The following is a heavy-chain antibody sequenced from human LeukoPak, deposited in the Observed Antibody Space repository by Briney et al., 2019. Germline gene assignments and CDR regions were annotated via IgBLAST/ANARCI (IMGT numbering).Heavy chain of an antibody. CDR1: GCPFTSYG. CDR3: ARGYGTYYFDY. CDR2: ISAYNGNT. V-gene: IGHV1-18*01. Sequence: GASVKVSFXASGCPFTSYGISWVRQAPGQGLEWMGWISAYNGNTNYAQKLQGRVTMTTDTSTSTAYMELRSLRSDDTAVYYCARGYGTYYFDYWGQGTLVTVSS. D-gene: IGHD4-17*01. J-gene: IGHJ4*02.